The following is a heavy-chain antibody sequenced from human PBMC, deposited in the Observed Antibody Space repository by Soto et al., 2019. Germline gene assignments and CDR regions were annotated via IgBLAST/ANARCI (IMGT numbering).Heavy chain of an antibody. CDR2: ISGSGGST. CDR3: AKGNIHTPIMITFGGVIVVPSMDV. D-gene: IGHD3-16*02. J-gene: IGHJ6*02. V-gene: IGHV3-23*01. CDR1: GFTFSSYA. Sequence: TGGSLRLSCAASGFTFSSYAMSWVRQAPGKGLEWVSAISGSGGSTYYADSVKGRFTISRDNSKNTLYLQMNSLRAEDTAVYYCAKGNIHTPIMITFGGVIVVPSMDVWGQGTTVTVSS.